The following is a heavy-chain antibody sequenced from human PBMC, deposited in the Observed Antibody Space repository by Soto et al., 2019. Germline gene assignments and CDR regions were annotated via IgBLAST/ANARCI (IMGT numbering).Heavy chain of an antibody. Sequence: QVQLQQWGAGQLKPSETLSLTCAVHGESFSGYGGPFSGYYWSWIRQTHGKGMEWIGEINHRGGNNYKQSLKSRVTISVDTSKNQFSLNLNSVTAADTAVYYCARGQRRGGSSGWSLWGQGTLVTVSS. CDR1: GESFSGYGGPFSGYY. D-gene: IGHD6-19*01. J-gene: IGHJ4*02. CDR2: INHRGGN. CDR3: ARGQRRGGSSGWSL. V-gene: IGHV4-34*02.